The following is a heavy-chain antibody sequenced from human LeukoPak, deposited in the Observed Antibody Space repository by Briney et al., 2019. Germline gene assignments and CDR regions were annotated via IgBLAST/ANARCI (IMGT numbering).Heavy chain of an antibody. J-gene: IGHJ4*02. D-gene: IGHD3-10*01. V-gene: IGHV3-11*04. CDR3: ARGYYYGSGSYYNDY. CDR2: ISGSGTTI. CDR1: GFTFSDYY. Sequence: GGSLRLSCAASGFTFSDYYMSWIRQAPGKGLEWISYISGSGTTIYYADSVKGRFTISRDNAKNSLSLQMNSLRAEDTAVYYCARGYYYGSGSYYNDYWGQGTLVTVSS.